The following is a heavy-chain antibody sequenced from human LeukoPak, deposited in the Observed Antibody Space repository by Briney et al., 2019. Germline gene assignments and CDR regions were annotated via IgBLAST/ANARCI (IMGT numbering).Heavy chain of an antibody. CDR3: AREPSTAAGTGRPFDY. CDR1: GGSISSYY. J-gene: IGHJ4*02. D-gene: IGHD6-13*01. Sequence: PSDTLSLTCTGSGGSISSYYWSLIRQPAGRGLEWIGRIYTSWSTNYKPSLKSPVIMSVDTSKNQFSLNLSSVTAAATAVYYCAREPSTAAGTGRPFDYWGQGTLVTVSS. CDR2: IYTSWST. V-gene: IGHV4-4*07.